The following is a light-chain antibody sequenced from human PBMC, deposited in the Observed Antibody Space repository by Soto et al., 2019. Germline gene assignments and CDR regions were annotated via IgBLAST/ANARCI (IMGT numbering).Light chain of an antibody. Sequence: EIVMTQSPDTLSVSPGERATLSCRAGQGVTTNFAWYQQKSGQSPRIIIYDVSIRATGVPDRFSGTGSETDFNLTVSGLQSEDSAVYFCQKYNNWPFSFGQGTRLEIK. CDR1: QGVTTN. CDR3: QKYNNWPFS. V-gene: IGKV3-15*01. J-gene: IGKJ5*01. CDR2: DVS.